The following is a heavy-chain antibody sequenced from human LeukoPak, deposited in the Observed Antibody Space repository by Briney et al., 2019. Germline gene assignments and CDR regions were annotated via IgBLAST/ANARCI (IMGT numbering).Heavy chain of an antibody. CDR1: GFTFSSYG. J-gene: IGHJ4*02. Sequence: PGGSLRLSCAASGFTFSSYGMQWVRQAPGKGLEGVAVISYDGSNKYYADSVKGRFTISRDNSKNTLYLQMNSLRAEDTAVYYCAKDPGYSGYGGIDYWGQGTLVTVSS. V-gene: IGHV3-30*18. CDR2: ISYDGSNK. CDR3: AKDPGYSGYGGIDY. D-gene: IGHD5-12*01.